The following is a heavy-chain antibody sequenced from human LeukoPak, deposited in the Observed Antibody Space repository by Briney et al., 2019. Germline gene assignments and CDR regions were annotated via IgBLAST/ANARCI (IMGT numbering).Heavy chain of an antibody. V-gene: IGHV4-4*07. CDR2: IYPSGST. CDR3: ARDGHSDTSRALDY. D-gene: IGHD5-12*01. Sequence: SETLSLTCTVSGGSISSYYWSWIRQPAGKGLEWIGRIYPSGSTNYNPSLKSRVTMSVDTSKNHFSLNLSSVTAADTAVYYCARDGHSDTSRALDYWGQGTLVTVSA. J-gene: IGHJ4*02. CDR1: GGSISSYY.